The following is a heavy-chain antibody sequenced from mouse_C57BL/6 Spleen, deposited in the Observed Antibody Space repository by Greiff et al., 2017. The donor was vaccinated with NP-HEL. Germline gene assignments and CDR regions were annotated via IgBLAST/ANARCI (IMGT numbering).Heavy chain of an antibody. CDR1: GYSITSGYY. J-gene: IGHJ2*01. CDR3: ARGDDYSFGY. Sequence: DVKLVESGPGLVKPSQSLSLTCSVTGYSITSGYYWNWIRQFPGNKLEWMGYISYDGSNIYNPSLKNRISITRDTSKNQFFLKLNAVTTEDTATYYCARGDDYSFGYWGQGTTLTVSS. D-gene: IGHD2-4*01. CDR2: ISYDGSN. V-gene: IGHV3-6*01.